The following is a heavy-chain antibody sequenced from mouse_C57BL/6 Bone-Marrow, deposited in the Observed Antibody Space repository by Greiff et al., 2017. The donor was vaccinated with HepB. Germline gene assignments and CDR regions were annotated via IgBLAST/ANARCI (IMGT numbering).Heavy chain of an antibody. V-gene: IGHV1-61*01. D-gene: IGHD1-1*01. CDR2: IYPSDSET. CDR1: GYTFTSYW. J-gene: IGHJ2*01. CDR3: AREATVASFDY. Sequence: QVQLQQPGAELVRPGSSVKLSCKASGYTFTSYWMDWVKQRPGQGLEWIGNIYPSDSETHYNQKFKDKATLTVDKSSSTAYMQLSSLTSEDFAVYYCAREATVASFDYWGQGTTLSLL.